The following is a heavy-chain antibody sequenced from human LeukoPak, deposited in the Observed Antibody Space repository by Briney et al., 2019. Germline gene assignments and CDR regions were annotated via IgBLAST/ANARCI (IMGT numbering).Heavy chain of an antibody. V-gene: IGHV4-34*01. J-gene: IGHJ6*03. CDR1: GGSFSGYY. CDR3: ARGLAYSSSSYYYYYYYMDV. CDR2: INHSGST. Sequence: PSETLSLTCAVYGGSFSGYYWSWIRQPPGKGLEWIGEINHSGSTNYNPSLKSRVTISVDTSKNQFSLKLSSVTAADTAVYYCARGLAYSSSSYYYYYYYMDVWGKGTTVTISS. D-gene: IGHD6-6*01.